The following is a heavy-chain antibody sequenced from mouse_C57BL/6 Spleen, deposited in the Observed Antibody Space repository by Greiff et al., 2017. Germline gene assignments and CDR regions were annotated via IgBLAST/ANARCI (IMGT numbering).Heavy chain of an antibody. V-gene: IGHV5-4*03. CDR2: ISDGGSYT. J-gene: IGHJ1*03. D-gene: IGHD1-1*01. CDR3: ARNYYGSRDWYFDV. Sequence: EVKLVESGGGLVKPGGSLKLSCAASGFTFSSYAMSWVRQTPEKRLEWVATISDGGSYTYYPDNVKGRFTISRDNAKNNLYLQMSHPKSEDTAMYYCARNYYGSRDWYFDVWGTGTTVTVSS. CDR1: GFTFSSYA.